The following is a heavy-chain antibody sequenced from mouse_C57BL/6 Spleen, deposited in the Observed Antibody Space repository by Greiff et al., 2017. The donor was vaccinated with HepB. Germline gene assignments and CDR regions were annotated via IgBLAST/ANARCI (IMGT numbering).Heavy chain of an antibody. V-gene: IGHV1-82*01. CDR1: GYAFSSSW. D-gene: IGHD2-2*01. J-gene: IGHJ4*01. CDR2: IYPGDGDT. CDR3: ARHWFYAMDY. Sequence: QVQLQQSGPELVKPGASVKISCKASGYAFSSSWMNWVKQRPGKGLEWIGRIYPGDGDTNYNGKFKGKATLTADKSSSTAYMQLSSLTSEDSAVYFCARHWFYAMDYGGQGTSVTVSS.